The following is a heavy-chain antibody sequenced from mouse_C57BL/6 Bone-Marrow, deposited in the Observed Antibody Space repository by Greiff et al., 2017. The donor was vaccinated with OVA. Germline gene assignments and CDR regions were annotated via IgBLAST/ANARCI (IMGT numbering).Heavy chain of an antibody. V-gene: IGHV10-3*01. J-gene: IGHJ3*01. CDR1: GFTFNTYA. CDR3: VRTQLFRDWFAY. CDR2: IRSKSSNYAT. D-gene: IGHD1-1*01. Sequence: EVQLVESGGGLVQPKGSLKLSCAASGFTFNTYAMHWVRQAPGKGLEWVARIRSKSSNYATYYADSVKNRFTISRDDSQSMLYLQMNNLKTEDTAMYYCVRTQLFRDWFAYWGQGTLVTVSA.